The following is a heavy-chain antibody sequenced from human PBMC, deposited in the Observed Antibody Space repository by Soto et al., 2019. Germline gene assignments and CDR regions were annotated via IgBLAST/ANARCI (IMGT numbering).Heavy chain of an antibody. CDR1: GGSISSGDSY. Sequence: SETLSLPCTVSGGSISSGDSYWSWKRQPPGKGLEWIGYIYYSGSTNYNPSLKSRVTISVDTSKNQFSLKLSSVTAADTAVYYCAAIFRGYCSSLNPHCMDVWGKGTTVTVSS. D-gene: IGHD2-2*01. V-gene: IGHV4-30-4*01. CDR2: IYYSGST. J-gene: IGHJ6*04. CDR3: AAIFRGYCSSLNPHCMDV.